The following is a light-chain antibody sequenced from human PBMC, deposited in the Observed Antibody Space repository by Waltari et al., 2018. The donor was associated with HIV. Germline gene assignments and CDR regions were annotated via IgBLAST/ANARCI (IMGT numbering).Light chain of an antibody. V-gene: IGLV2-14*01. Sequence: QSALTQPASVSGSPGQSITISCTGTGSDLRDYNSVSWYQHHPGKAPKVIMYEVSNRPSGVSSPFSGSISGNTASLTISGLQAEDEADYFCTSYISSASPEFGGGTKVTVL. J-gene: IGLJ3*02. CDR1: GSDLRDYNS. CDR3: TSYISSASPE. CDR2: EVS.